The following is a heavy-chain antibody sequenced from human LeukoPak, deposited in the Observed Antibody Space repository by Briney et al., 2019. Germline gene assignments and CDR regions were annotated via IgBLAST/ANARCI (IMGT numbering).Heavy chain of an antibody. CDR1: GGSISSHY. CDR3: ARVRGYSYGYDY. J-gene: IGHJ4*02. V-gene: IGHV4-59*08. CDR2: IYYSGST. Sequence: SETLSLTCSVSGGSISSHYWSWIRQPPGKGLEWIEYIYYSGSTNYNPSLKSRVTISVDTSKNQFSLKLSSVTAADTAVYYCARVRGYSYGYDYWGQGTLVTVSS. D-gene: IGHD5-18*01.